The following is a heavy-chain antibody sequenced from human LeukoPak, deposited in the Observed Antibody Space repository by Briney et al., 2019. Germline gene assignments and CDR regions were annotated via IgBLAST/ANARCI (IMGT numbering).Heavy chain of an antibody. CDR1: GFTVSSNY. CDR2: IYSGGST. J-gene: IGHJ4*02. CDR3: AKDSGEYYYDSSGHFDY. Sequence: GGSLRLSCAASGFTVSSNYMSWVRQAPGKGLERVSVIYSGGSTYYADSVKGRFTISRDNSKNTLYLQMNSLRAEDTAVYYCAKDSGEYYYDSSGHFDYWGQGTLVTVSS. D-gene: IGHD3-22*01. V-gene: IGHV3-66*01.